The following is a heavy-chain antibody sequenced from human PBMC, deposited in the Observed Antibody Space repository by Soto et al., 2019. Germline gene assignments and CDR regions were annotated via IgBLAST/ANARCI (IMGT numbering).Heavy chain of an antibody. D-gene: IGHD2-15*01. J-gene: IGHJ6*03. V-gene: IGHV3-21*01. CDR1: GFTFSSYS. CDR3: ARDWDIVVVVAATPGYMDV. CDR2: ISSSSSYI. Sequence: EVQLVESGGGLVKPGGSLRLSCAASGFTFSSYSMNWVRQAPGKGLEWVSSISSSSSYIYYADSVKGRLTISRDNAKNSLYLQMNSLRAEDTAVYYCARDWDIVVVVAATPGYMDVWGKGTTVTVSS.